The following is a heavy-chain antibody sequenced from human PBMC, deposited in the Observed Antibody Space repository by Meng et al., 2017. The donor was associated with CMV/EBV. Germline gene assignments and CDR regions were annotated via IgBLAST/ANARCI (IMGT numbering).Heavy chain of an antibody. CDR2: IIPIFGTA. Sequence: IFSSYAISWVRQAPGQGLEWMGGIIPIFGTANYAQKFQGSVTITTDESTSTAYMELSSLRSEDTAVYYCARAGSIAALFGGGWFDPWGQGTLVTVSS. D-gene: IGHD6-6*01. CDR3: ARAGSIAALFGGGWFDP. J-gene: IGHJ5*02. V-gene: IGHV1-69*05. CDR1: IFSSYA.